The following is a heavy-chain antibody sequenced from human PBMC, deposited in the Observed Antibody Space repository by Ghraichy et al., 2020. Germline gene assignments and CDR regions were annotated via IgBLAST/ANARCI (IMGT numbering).Heavy chain of an antibody. CDR2: ISYDGSNK. CDR1: GFTFSSYG. CDR3: AKDAIPYSRELPPDY. V-gene: IGHV3-30*18. D-gene: IGHD1-26*01. Sequence: GGSLRLSCAASGFTFSSYGMHWVRQAPGKGLEWVAVISYDGSNKYYADSVKGRFTISRDNSKNTLYLQMNSLRAEDTAVYYCAKDAIPYSRELPPDYWGQGTLVTVSS. J-gene: IGHJ4*02.